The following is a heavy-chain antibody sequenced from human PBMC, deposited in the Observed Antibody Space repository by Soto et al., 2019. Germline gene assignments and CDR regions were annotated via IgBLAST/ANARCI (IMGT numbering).Heavy chain of an antibody. J-gene: IGHJ6*02. V-gene: IGHV5-10-1*01. D-gene: IGHD3-3*01. CDR2: IDPSDSYT. CDR1: GYSFTSYW. CDR3: ARDGVLRFLEWSNYYYGMDV. Sequence: PGESLKISCKGSGYSFTSYWISWVHQMPGKGLEWMGRIDPSDSYTNYSPSFQGHVTISADKSISTAYLQWSSLKASDTAMYYCARDGVLRFLEWSNYYYGMDVWGQGTTVTVSS.